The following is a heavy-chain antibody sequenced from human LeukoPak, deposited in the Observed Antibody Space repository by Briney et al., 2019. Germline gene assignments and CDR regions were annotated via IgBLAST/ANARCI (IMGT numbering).Heavy chain of an antibody. CDR1: GYTFTSYY. V-gene: IGHV1-46*01. Sequence: GASVKVSCKASGYTFTSYYMHWVRQAPGQGLEWMGIINPSGGSTSYAQKFQGRVTMTRDMSTSTVYMELSSLRSEDTAMYYCARDRGYSYGNYYYYYYMDVWGKGTTVTVSS. CDR3: ARDRGYSYGNYYYYYYMDV. CDR2: INPSGGST. D-gene: IGHD5-18*01. J-gene: IGHJ6*03.